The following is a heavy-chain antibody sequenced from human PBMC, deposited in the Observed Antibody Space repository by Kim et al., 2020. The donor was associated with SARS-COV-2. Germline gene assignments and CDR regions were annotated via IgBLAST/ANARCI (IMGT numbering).Heavy chain of an antibody. V-gene: IGHV4-39*01. CDR3: ARREYSRSYFCDY. Sequence: YYNPPLKSRTTISVNTNKNQFSLKLRSVAAADTAFYYCARREYSRSYFCDYWGQGSRVTVSS. D-gene: IGHD6-6*01. J-gene: IGHJ4*02.